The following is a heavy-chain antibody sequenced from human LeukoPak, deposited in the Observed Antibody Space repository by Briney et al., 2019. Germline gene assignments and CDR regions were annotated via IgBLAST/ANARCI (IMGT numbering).Heavy chain of an antibody. CDR2: ISSSSSYI. D-gene: IGHD3-16*01. Sequence: AGGSLRLSCAASGFTFSSYAMSWVRQAPGKGLEWVSSISSSSSYIYYADSVKGRFTISRDNAKNSLYLQMNSLRAEDTAVYYCARTLRLGESPDPWGQGTLVTVSS. CDR1: GFTFSSYA. J-gene: IGHJ5*02. V-gene: IGHV3-21*01. CDR3: ARTLRLGESPDP.